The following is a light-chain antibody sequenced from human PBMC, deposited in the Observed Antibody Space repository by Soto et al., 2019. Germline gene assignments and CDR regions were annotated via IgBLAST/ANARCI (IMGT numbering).Light chain of an antibody. Sequence: EIVLTQSLGTLSLSPGERVTLSCRASQNIGSSFLAWYQQRPGQPPRLLISGASIRATGIPDRFSGSGSGTSFNLTISRLEPADSAVYYCQQYGSSPRLTFGGGTKV. CDR3: QQYGSSPRLT. V-gene: IGKV3-20*01. CDR2: GAS. J-gene: IGKJ4*01. CDR1: QNIGSSF.